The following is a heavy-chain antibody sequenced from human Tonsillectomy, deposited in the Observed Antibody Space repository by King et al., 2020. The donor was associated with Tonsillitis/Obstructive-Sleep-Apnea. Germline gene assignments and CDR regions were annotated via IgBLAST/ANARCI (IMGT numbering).Heavy chain of an antibody. V-gene: IGHV1-2*02. CDR2: INPNSGGT. Sequence: QLVQSGAEVKKPGASVKVSCKASGYTFTGYYMHWVRQAPGQGLEWMGWINPNSGGTNYEQKFQGRVTMTRDTSISTAYMELSRLRSADTAVYYCARVSGLAGTKPWGQGTLVTVSS. J-gene: IGHJ5*02. D-gene: IGHD1-7*01. CDR1: GYTFTGYY. CDR3: ARVSGLAGTKP.